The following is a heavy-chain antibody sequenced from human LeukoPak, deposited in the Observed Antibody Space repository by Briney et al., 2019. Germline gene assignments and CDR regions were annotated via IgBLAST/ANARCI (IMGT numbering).Heavy chain of an antibody. V-gene: IGHV3-23*01. CDR1: GFTFNSHA. Sequence: GGSLRLSCAASGFTFNSHAMSWVRQAPGKGLEWVSAISGGGGSTYHADFVKGRFTISRDNSKNTLSLQMNSLRVEDTAVYYCARDQGYDYVWGSNRYGYWGQGTLVTVSS. D-gene: IGHD3-16*02. J-gene: IGHJ4*02. CDR2: ISGGGGST. CDR3: ARDQGYDYVWGSNRYGY.